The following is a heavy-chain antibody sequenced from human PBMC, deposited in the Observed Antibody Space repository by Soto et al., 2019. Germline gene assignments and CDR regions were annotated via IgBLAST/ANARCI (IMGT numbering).Heavy chain of an antibody. J-gene: IGHJ4*02. CDR3: ATEFGYSSVQKDN. D-gene: IGHD6-19*01. CDR2: RKGKNVGGTT. Sequence: EVQLVESGGGLVKPGGSLRLSCATYGFSFNDAWLSWVRQAPGKGLEWVGRRKGKNVGGTTDHAAPVTVRFSISSDDSKNMLYLQMNNLKIEDTAVYYCATEFGYSSVQKDNWGQGTLVTVSS. V-gene: IGHV3-15*07. CDR1: GFSFNDAW.